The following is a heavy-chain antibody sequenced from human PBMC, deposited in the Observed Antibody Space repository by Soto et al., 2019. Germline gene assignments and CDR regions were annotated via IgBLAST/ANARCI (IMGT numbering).Heavy chain of an antibody. Sequence: EVQLVESGGGLVKPGGSLRLSCAASGFSFSDYSMNWVRQAPGKGLEWVSSISGSSSYIYYADSLKGRVTVSRDNAEKSLYLQMNSLRAEDTAVYYCARDGAYCSGTGCRDYYHYMDVGGKGTTVTVSS. CDR2: ISGSSSYI. J-gene: IGHJ6*03. V-gene: IGHV3-21*01. CDR3: ARDGAYCSGTGCRDYYHYMDV. CDR1: GFSFSDYS. D-gene: IGHD2-2*01.